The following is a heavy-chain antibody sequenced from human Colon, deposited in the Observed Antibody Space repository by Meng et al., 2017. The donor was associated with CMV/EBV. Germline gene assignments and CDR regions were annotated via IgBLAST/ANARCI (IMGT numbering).Heavy chain of an antibody. J-gene: IGHJ4*02. CDR2: INGNGISV. Sequence: LSLTCAASGFTVTTSWMHWVRQAPGKGLDWVARINGNGISVSYADSVKGRFTISRDNAKSVVYLEMNSLTAEDTALYYCARETVTTSAYDFWGRGTLVTV. CDR1: GFTVTTSW. V-gene: IGHV3-74*01. CDR3: ARETVTTSAYDF. D-gene: IGHD6-25*01.